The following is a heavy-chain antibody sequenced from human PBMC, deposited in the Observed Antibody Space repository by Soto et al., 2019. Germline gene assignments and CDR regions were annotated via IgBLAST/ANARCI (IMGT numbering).Heavy chain of an antibody. Sequence: QVQLVRSGAEVKKPGASVKGSCKASGYTFTSYGISWVRQAPGQGLEWMGWISAYNGNTNYAQKLQGRVTMTTDTSTSTVYMELRSMRAEDTAVYYCARSVGAFDIWGQGTMVTVSS. J-gene: IGHJ3*02. CDR2: ISAYNGNT. CDR1: GYTFTSYG. D-gene: IGHD2-15*01. CDR3: ARSVGAFDI. V-gene: IGHV1-18*01.